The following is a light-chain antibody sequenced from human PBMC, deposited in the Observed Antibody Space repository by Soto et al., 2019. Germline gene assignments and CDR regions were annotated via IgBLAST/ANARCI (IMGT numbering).Light chain of an antibody. J-gene: IGLJ2*01. CDR2: DVS. Sequence: QSALTQPRSVSGSPGQSVTISCTGTSSDVGGYNYVSWYQQHPGKAPKLMIYDVSKRPSGVPDRFSGSKSGNTASLTISGLQAEDEADYCCYSYAGSYIYVLFGGGTKLTVL. CDR3: YSYAGSYIYVL. CDR1: SSDVGGYNY. V-gene: IGLV2-11*01.